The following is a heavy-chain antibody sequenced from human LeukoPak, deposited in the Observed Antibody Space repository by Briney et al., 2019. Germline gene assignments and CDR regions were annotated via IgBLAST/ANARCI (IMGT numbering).Heavy chain of an antibody. CDR2: IYWDDDK. V-gene: IGHV2-5*02. CDR1: GFSLSTSGVG. Sequence: SGPTLVNPTQTLTLTCTFSGFSLSTSGVGVGWIRQPPGKALEWLALIYWDDDKRYSPSLKSRLTITKDTSKNQVVLTMTNMDPVDTATYYCAHNGAPIAVAGTVFDYWGQGTLVTVSS. CDR3: AHNGAPIAVAGTVFDY. J-gene: IGHJ4*02. D-gene: IGHD6-19*01.